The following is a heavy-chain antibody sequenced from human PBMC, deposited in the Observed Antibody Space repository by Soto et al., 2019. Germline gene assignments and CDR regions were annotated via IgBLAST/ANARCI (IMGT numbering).Heavy chain of an antibody. Sequence: VQLQESGPGLVKPSQTLSLSCTVSGDSITNGDYYWSWIRQPPGKGLEWIGYISFSRSAYYTPSLKXRXTXXSETSKNQFSLKLSSVTAADTAVYYCARVRYSATWYITFDIWGRGTLVTVSS. CDR3: ARVRYSATWYITFDI. CDR2: ISFSRSA. CDR1: GDSITNGDYY. V-gene: IGHV4-30-4*01. D-gene: IGHD6-13*01. J-gene: IGHJ3*02.